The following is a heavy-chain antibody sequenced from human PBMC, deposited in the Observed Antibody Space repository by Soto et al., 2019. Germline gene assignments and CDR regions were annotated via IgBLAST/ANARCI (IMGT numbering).Heavy chain of an antibody. Sequence: GGSLRLSCAASGFTFSSYAMSWVRQAPGKGLEWVSAISGSGGSTYYADSVKGRFTISRDNSKNTLYLQMNSLRAEDTAVYYCAKGRDKYYYYYMDVWGKGTTVTVSS. CDR2: ISGSGGST. V-gene: IGHV3-23*01. CDR3: AKGRDKYYYYYMDV. CDR1: GFTFSSYA. J-gene: IGHJ6*03.